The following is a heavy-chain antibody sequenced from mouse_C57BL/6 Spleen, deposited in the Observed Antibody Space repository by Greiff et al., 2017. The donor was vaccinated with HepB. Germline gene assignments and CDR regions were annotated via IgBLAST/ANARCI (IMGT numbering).Heavy chain of an antibody. J-gene: IGHJ3*01. D-gene: IGHD3-2*02. Sequence: VHVKQSGAELVKPGASVKLSCTASGFNIKDYYMHWVKQRTEQGLEWIGRIDPEDGETKYAPKFQGKATITADTSYNTAYLQLSSLPSEDTAVYHWAPDISGYAYWGQGTLVTVSA. CDR2: IDPEDGET. CDR3: APDISGYAY. CDR1: GFNIKDYY. V-gene: IGHV14-2*01.